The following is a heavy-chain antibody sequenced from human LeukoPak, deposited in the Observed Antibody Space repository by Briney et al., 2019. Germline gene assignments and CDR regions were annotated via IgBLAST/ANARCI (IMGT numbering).Heavy chain of an antibody. J-gene: IGHJ4*02. Sequence: PGGSLRLSCAASGFTFSSNGMHWVRQAPGKGLEWVANIKQDGSEKYYVDSVKGRFTISRDNARNSLYLQMNSLRAEDTAVYYCASLYDYGGNSDFDYWGQGTLVAVSS. D-gene: IGHD4-23*01. CDR3: ASLYDYGGNSDFDY. CDR2: IKQDGSEK. CDR1: GFTFSSNG. V-gene: IGHV3-7*01.